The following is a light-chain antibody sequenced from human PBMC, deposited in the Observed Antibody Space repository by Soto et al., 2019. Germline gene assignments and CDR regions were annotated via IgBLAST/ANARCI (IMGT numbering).Light chain of an antibody. CDR1: QSISYY. CDR3: QQSYSTPWT. Sequence: DIQMTQSPSSLSASVGDRVTITCRASQSISYYLNWYQQKQGRAPRLPIYSTSTLQSGVPSKFSGSASGTDFTLTISSLQPEDFATYYCQQSYSTPWTFGQGTKVDIK. J-gene: IGKJ1*01. V-gene: IGKV1-39*01. CDR2: STS.